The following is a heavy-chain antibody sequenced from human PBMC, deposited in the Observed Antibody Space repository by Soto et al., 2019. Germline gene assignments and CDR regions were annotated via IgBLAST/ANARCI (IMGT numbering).Heavy chain of an antibody. V-gene: IGHV4-59*01. J-gene: IGHJ6*02. CDR2: FYNSESS. CDR3: ALSSGWYQHYYFGMDV. D-gene: IGHD6-19*01. CDR1: GVSISSYY. Sequence: SETLSLTCTVSGVSISSYYWSWIRQPPGMGLEWIGYFYNSESSNYNPSLKSRVTISVDTSKSQVSLRLSSVTAADTAVYYCALSSGWYQHYYFGMDVWGQGTTVTVSS.